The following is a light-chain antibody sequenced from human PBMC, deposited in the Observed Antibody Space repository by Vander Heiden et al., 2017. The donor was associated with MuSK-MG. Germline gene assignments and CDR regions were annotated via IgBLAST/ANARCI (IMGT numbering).Light chain of an antibody. V-gene: IGKV1-9*01. CDR3: QRRNTNHLTWT. J-gene: IGKJ1*01. CDR2: AAS. CDR1: QGSSKY. Sequence: IQSTEPASFLSACVGGRHTITRLASQGSSKYLASFQQQPRKAPTLLIYAASTLQSEVPSTFSCSGCGTEFALTLTILHPEPSASYSCQRRNTNHLTWTFGQGTKVEI.